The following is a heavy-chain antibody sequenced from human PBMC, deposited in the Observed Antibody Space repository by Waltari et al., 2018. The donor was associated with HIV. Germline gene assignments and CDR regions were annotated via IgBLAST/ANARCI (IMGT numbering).Heavy chain of an antibody. Sequence: QLQLQESGPGLVKPSETLSLTCTVPGGPISSSSYYRAWIRQPPGKGLEGIGSIYYSGSTYYNPSLKSRVTISVDTSKNQFSLKLSSVTAADTAVYYCARRSGQIAVPQVDYWGQGTLVTVSS. D-gene: IGHD6-19*01. CDR1: GGPISSSSYY. V-gene: IGHV4-39*01. CDR3: ARRSGQIAVPQVDY. CDR2: IYYSGST. J-gene: IGHJ4*02.